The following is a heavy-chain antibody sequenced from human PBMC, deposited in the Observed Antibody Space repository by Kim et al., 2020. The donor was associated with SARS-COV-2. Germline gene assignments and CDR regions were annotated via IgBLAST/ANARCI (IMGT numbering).Heavy chain of an antibody. CDR3: ARVARVGPTGDFVY. CDR2: INPNSGGT. CDR1: GYTFTGYY. V-gene: IGHV1-2*06. Sequence: ASVKVSCKASGYTFTGYYMHWVRQAPGQGLEWMGRINPNSGGTNYAQKFQGRVTMTRDTSISTAYMELSSLRSDDTAMYYCARVARVGPTGDFVYWGQGTLVTVSS. J-gene: IGHJ4*02. D-gene: IGHD1-26*01.